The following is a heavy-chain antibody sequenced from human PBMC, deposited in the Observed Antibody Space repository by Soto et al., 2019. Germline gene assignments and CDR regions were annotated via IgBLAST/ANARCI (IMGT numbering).Heavy chain of an antibody. J-gene: IGHJ4*02. D-gene: IGHD6-25*01. CDR2: GFHRHNT. CDR1: GYSISSGYY. CDR3: SRFDSTDHHYSSGDLND. Sequence: SETLSLPCVVSGYSISSGYYWGWIRQPPGKGAEWAGNGFHRHNTYYNPSLKSRVVISVDNSKNALSLRLGTVTAEDTAVYYCSRFDSTDHHYSSGDLNDWGQGITVTVSS. V-gene: IGHV4-38-2*01.